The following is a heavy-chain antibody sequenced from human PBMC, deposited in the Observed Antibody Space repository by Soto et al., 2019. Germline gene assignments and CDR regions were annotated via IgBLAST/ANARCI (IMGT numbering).Heavy chain of an antibody. CDR3: ARGAYSVSSARPHYFDY. D-gene: IGHD1-26*01. J-gene: IGHJ4*02. Sequence: GGSLRLSCAASGFTFSSYAMSWVRQAPGKGLEWVSSISGSGGSTYYADSVKGRFTISRDNSKNTLYLQINSLRAEDTAVYYCARGAYSVSSARPHYFDYWGQGTLVTVSS. V-gene: IGHV3-23*01. CDR2: ISGSGGST. CDR1: GFTFSSYA.